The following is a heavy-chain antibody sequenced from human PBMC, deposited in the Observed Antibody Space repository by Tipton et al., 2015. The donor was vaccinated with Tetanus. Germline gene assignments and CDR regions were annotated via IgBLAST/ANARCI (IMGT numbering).Heavy chain of an antibody. J-gene: IGHJ4*02. CDR2: IYYSGST. D-gene: IGHD3-22*01. CDR1: GGSVSSGSYY. V-gene: IGHV4-61*01. Sequence: TLSLTCTVSGGSVSSGSYYWSWIRQPPGKGLEWIGYIYYSGSTNYNPSLKSRVTISVDTSKNQFSLKLSSVTAADTAVYYCVREPSTYDSSGYYFDYWGQGTLVTVSS. CDR3: VREPSTYDSSGYYFDY.